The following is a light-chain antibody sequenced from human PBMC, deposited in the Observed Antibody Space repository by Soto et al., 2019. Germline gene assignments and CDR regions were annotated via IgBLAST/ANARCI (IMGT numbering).Light chain of an antibody. CDR1: SSDIGGYNY. CDR2: EVY. CDR3: FSYTSASALV. Sequence: QSALTQPASVSGSPGQSITISCTGTSSDIGGYNYVSWYQLHPGKAPKLVIYEVYNRPSGVSTRLSGSKSGNTASLTISGLQAEDEADYYCFSYTSASALVFGGGTKLTVL. J-gene: IGLJ2*01. V-gene: IGLV2-14*01.